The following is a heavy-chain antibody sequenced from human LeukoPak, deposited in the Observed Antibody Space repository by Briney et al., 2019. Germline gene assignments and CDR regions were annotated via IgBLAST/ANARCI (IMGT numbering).Heavy chain of an antibody. J-gene: IGHJ6*04. V-gene: IGHV3-48*04. D-gene: IGHD3-10*02. CDR3: AELGITMIGGV. CDR2: ISSSGSTI. Sequence: GGSLRLSCAASEFSVGSNYMTWVRQAPGKGLEWVSYISSSGSTIYYADSVKGRFTISRDNAKNSLYLQMNSLRAEDTAYYCAELGITMIGGVWGKGTTVTISS. CDR1: EFSVGSNY.